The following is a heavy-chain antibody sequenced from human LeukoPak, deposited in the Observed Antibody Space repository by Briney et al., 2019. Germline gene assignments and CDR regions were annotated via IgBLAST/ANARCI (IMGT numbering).Heavy chain of an antibody. Sequence: GQSLRLSCTAFGFIFGDHAMGWVRQAPGKGLEWVSFIRSQAYGGTTEYAASVQGRFTISRDDSGGVAYLQMNNLKPEVTGVYYCTRGPMHLWVHNGIDVWGQGTTVTVSS. J-gene: IGHJ6*02. CDR2: IRSQAYGGTT. CDR1: GFIFGDHA. V-gene: IGHV3-49*04. CDR3: TRGPMHLWVHNGIDV. D-gene: IGHD5-18*01.